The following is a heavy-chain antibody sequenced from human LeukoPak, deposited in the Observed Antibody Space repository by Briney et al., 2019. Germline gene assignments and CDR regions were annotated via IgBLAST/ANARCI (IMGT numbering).Heavy chain of an antibody. V-gene: IGHV4-39*07. Sequence: SETLSLTCTVSGGSIRSSNDYWNWIRQPPGKGLEWIGSIYYTGYTSYNSSLKSRVTISVDTSKSQLSLRLTSVTAADTAVYYCARDFLHYDFWSGYLSWGQGTLVTVSS. D-gene: IGHD3-3*01. CDR1: GGSIRSSNDY. CDR3: ARDFLHYDFWSGYLS. CDR2: IYYTGYT. J-gene: IGHJ4*02.